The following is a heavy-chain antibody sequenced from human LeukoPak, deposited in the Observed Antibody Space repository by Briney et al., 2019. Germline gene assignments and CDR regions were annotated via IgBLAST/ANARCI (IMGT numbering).Heavy chain of an antibody. CDR2: IGTTGDT. V-gene: IGHV3-13*04. CDR1: GFTFSSYD. Sequence: GGSLRLSCAASGFTFSSYDMHWVRQATGKGLEWVSSIGTTGDTYYSGSVKGRFTLSRENAKNSLYLQMNSLRAGDTAVYYCARGSSSSWYIYFQHWGQGTLVTVSS. CDR3: ARGSSSSWYIYFQH. D-gene: IGHD6-13*01. J-gene: IGHJ1*01.